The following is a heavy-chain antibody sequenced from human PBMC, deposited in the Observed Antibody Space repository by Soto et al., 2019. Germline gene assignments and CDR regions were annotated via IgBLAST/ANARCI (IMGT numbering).Heavy chain of an antibody. Sequence: SETLSLTCAVSGGSISIGGYSWNWIRQPPGKGLEWIGYIYHSGSTLYNPSLKSRVTISVDKSKNQFSLKLSSVTAADTAVYYCARGLWFGELLYPKDLHFDYWGQGTLVTVSS. V-gene: IGHV4-30-2*01. CDR1: GGSISIGGYS. CDR2: IYHSGST. J-gene: IGHJ4*02. D-gene: IGHD3-10*01. CDR3: ARGLWFGELLYPKDLHFDY.